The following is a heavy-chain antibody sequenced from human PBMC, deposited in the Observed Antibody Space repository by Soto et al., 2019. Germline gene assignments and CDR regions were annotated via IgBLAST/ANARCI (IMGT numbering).Heavy chain of an antibody. J-gene: IGHJ3*02. CDR2: IIPILGIA. Sequence: SVKVSCKASGGTFSSYTISWVRQAPGQGLEWMGRIIPILGIANYAQKFQGRVTITADKSTSTAYMELSSLRSEDTAVYYCARELPKYDAFDIWGQGTMVTVSS. CDR3: ARELPKYDAFDI. CDR1: GGTFSSYT. V-gene: IGHV1-69*04.